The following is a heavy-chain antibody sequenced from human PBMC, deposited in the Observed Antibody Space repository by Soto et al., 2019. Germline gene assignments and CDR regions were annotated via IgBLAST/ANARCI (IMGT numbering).Heavy chain of an antibody. CDR1: GFTFSTFG. D-gene: IGHD1-1*01. CDR3: AKAARTTTLYNFDF. Sequence: GGSLRLSCAASGFTFSTFGMNWVRQAPGKGLEWVSVISDSGGTTFHADSVKGRFTISRDNSKNTLYLQMNSLSPEDTAVYYCAKAARTTTLYNFDFWGQGTLVTVSS. CDR2: ISDSGGTT. V-gene: IGHV3-23*01. J-gene: IGHJ4*02.